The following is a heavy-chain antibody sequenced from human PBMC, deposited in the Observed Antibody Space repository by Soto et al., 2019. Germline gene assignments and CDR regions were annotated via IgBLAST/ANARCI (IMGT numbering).Heavy chain of an antibody. CDR2: INDSGDT. D-gene: IGHD6-6*01. V-gene: IGHV3-23*01. J-gene: IGHJ4*02. CDR3: AKRVAYSSSSAYFDY. Sequence: LRLSCAASGFTFSSYGMSWVRQAPGKGLEWVSSINDSGDTYYGDSVKGRFTISRDNSKNTLYLQLNSLSAEDTAVYYCAKRVAYSSSSAYFDYWAQGTLVAAAS. CDR1: GFTFSSYG.